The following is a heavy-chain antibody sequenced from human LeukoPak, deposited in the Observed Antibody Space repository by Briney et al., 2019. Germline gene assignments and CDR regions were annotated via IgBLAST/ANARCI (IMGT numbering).Heavy chain of an antibody. Sequence: SETLSLTCTVSGGSISSYYWSWIRQPPGKGLEWIGYIYYSGSTNYNPSLKSRVTISVDTSKNQFSLKLSSVTAAVTAVYYCARGREVVPAAIPYYFDYWGQGTLVTVSS. CDR2: IYYSGST. J-gene: IGHJ4*02. CDR3: ARGREVVPAAIPYYFDY. D-gene: IGHD2-2*02. V-gene: IGHV4-59*01. CDR1: GGSISSYY.